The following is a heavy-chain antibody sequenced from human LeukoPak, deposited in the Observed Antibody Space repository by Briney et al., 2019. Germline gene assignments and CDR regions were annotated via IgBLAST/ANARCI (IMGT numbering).Heavy chain of an antibody. D-gene: IGHD2-2*01. CDR1: GFTFHGYY. Sequence: GSLRLFCAAPGFTFHGYYMSLIRPASGKGLEWVSYISSSSSYTNYADSVKGRFTISRDNAKNSLYLQMNSLRAEDTAVYYCARDVVPAANGFDYWGQGTLVTVSS. V-gene: IGHV3-11*06. CDR3: ARDVVPAANGFDY. J-gene: IGHJ4*02. CDR2: ISSSSSYT.